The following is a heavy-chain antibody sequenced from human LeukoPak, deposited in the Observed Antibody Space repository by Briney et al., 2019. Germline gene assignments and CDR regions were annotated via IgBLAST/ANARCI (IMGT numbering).Heavy chain of an antibody. CDR2: ISYDGSNK. D-gene: IGHD5-24*01. J-gene: IGHJ4*02. V-gene: IGHV3-30*01. CDR3: ARDLRDSFDY. CDR1: GFTFSSYA. Sequence: PGGSLRLSCAASGFTFSSYAMLWVRQAPGKGLEGVAVISYDGSNKYYADSVKGRFTISRDNSKNTLYLQMNSLRAEDTVVYYCARDLRDSFDYWGQRTLVTVSS.